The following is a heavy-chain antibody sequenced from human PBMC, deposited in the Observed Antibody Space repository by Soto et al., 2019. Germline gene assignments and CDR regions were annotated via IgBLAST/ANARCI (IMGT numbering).Heavy chain of an antibody. J-gene: IGHJ2*01. CDR3: TKVRVYGDVSHWYFDL. D-gene: IGHD4-17*01. CDR2: LRSNDNT. CDR1: GFTFSGHG. Sequence: EVQLLESGGGLVQPGGSLRLSCEASGFTFSGHGMTWVRQAPGKGLQWVASLRSNDNTAYADSVKGRFTISRDNSKNTLYLQMNSLRAEDTALYYCTKVRVYGDVSHWYFDLWGRGTPVTVSS. V-gene: IGHV3-23*01.